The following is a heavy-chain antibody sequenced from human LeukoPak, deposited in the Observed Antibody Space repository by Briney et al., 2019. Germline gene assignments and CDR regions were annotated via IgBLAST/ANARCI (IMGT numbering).Heavy chain of an antibody. CDR2: INHSGST. D-gene: IGHD6-6*01. J-gene: IGHJ4*02. CDR3: ARLTEGRSSSSGDDY. CDR1: GGSFSGYY. Sequence: SETLSLTCAVYGGSFSGYYWSWIRQPPGKGLEWIGEINHSGSTNYNPSLKSRVTISVDTSKNQFSLKLSSVTAADTAVYYCARLTEGRSSSSGDDYWGQGTLVTVS. V-gene: IGHV4-34*01.